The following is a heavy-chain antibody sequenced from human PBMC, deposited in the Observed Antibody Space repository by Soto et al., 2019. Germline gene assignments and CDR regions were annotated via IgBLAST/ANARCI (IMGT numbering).Heavy chain of an antibody. J-gene: IGHJ3*02. CDR2: ISGSGGST. CDR3: AKPIGDSSSNHTPGDAFDI. V-gene: IGHV3-23*01. CDR1: GFTFSSYA. D-gene: IGHD6-13*01. Sequence: EVQLLESGGGLVQPGGSLRLSCAASGFTFSSYAMSWVRQAPGKGLEWVSAISGSGGSTYYADSVKGRFTISRDNSQNTLYLQMNSLRAEDKAVYYCAKPIGDSSSNHTPGDAFDICGKGTMVTVSS.